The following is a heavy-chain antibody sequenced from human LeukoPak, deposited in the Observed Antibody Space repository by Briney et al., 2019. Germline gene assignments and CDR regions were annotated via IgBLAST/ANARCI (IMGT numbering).Heavy chain of an antibody. CDR1: GYTFTSFG. Sequence: ASVKVSCKASGYTFTSFGISWVRQAPGQGLEWMGWISAYNANTNFAQNLQGRVTMTTDTSTSTAYMELRSLRSDDTAVYYCARETYYYDSSGYYYPSWFDPWGQGTLVTVSS. D-gene: IGHD3-22*01. CDR3: ARETYYYDSSGYYYPSWFDP. V-gene: IGHV1-18*01. J-gene: IGHJ5*02. CDR2: ISAYNANT.